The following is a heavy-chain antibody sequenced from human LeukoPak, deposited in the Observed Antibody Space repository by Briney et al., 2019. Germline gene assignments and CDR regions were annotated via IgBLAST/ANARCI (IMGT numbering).Heavy chain of an antibody. D-gene: IGHD6-13*01. CDR3: APRPAAGMDY. J-gene: IGHJ4*02. Sequence: GGSLRLSCTAAGFTFSSYSMNWVRQVPGQGLEWVSSISTSGSYINYADSVKGRFTISRDNAKSSLFLQMNSLRAEDTAVYYCAPRPAAGMDYWGQGTLVTVS. V-gene: IGHV3-21*04. CDR2: ISTSGSYI. CDR1: GFTFSSYS.